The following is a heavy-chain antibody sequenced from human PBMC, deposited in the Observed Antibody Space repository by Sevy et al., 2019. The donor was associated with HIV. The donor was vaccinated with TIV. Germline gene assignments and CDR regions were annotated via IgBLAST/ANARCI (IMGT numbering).Heavy chain of an antibody. CDR3: ARTATVTKGGGLDY. D-gene: IGHD4-17*01. CDR2: ISDSGST. J-gene: IGHJ4*02. V-gene: IGHV4-31*03. Sequence: SDTLSLTCTVSGGSISSGGYYWNWIRQHPGKGLEWIGYISDSGSTHYNPSLKSRFTISVDTSKNQFSLKLSSVNAADTAVYYCARTATVTKGGGLDYWGQGTLVTVSS. CDR1: GGSISSGGYY.